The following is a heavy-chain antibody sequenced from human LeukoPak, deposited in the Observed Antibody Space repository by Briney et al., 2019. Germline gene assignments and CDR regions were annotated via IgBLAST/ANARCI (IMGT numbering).Heavy chain of an antibody. V-gene: IGHV3-74*01. CDR1: GFTFSSYW. CDR3: ARVRGQQWLAYYYYYMDV. Sequence: GGSLRLSCAASGFTFSSYWMHWVRQAPGKGLVWVSRINSDGSSTSYADSVKGRFTISRDNAKNTLYLQMNSLRAEDTAVYYCARVRGQQWLAYYYYYMDVWGKGTTVTVSS. D-gene: IGHD6-19*01. CDR2: INSDGSST. J-gene: IGHJ6*03.